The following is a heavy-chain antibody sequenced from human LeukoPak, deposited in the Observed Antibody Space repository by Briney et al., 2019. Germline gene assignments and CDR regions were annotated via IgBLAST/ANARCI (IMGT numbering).Heavy chain of an antibody. CDR1: GFTFSSYS. Sequence: PGGSLRLSCAASGFTFSSYSMNWVRQAPGKGLEWVSSISSSSSYIYYAGSVKGRFTISRDNAKNSLYLQMNSLRAEDTAVYYCARDYGFDYWGQGTLVTVSS. V-gene: IGHV3-21*01. CDR3: ARDYGFDY. J-gene: IGHJ4*02. CDR2: ISSSSSYI. D-gene: IGHD3-16*01.